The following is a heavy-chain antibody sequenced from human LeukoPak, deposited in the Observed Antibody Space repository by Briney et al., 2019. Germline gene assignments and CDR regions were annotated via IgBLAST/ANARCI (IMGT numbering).Heavy chain of an antibody. CDR2: INPNSGGT. J-gene: IGHJ3*02. CDR1: GYTFTGYY. Sequence: GASVKVSCKASGYTFTGYYMHWVRQAPGQGLEWMGWINPNSGGTNYAQKFQGRVTMTRDTSISTAYMELSRLRSDDTAVYYCARDRIWFGELSDAFDIWGQGTMVTVSS. CDR3: ARDRIWFGELSDAFDI. D-gene: IGHD3-10*01. V-gene: IGHV1-2*02.